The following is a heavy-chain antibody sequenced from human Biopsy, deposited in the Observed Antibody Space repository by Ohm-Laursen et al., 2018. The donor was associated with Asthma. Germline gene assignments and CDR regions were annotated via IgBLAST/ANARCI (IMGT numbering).Heavy chain of an antibody. CDR1: GGSINIGDYY. D-gene: IGHD2-21*01. J-gene: IGHJ1*01. V-gene: IGHV4-31*03. CDR3: ARGGGAHFQH. Sequence: SQTLSLTCTVSGGSINIGDYYWSWIRQRPVKGLEWIGYIYYSGSTYYNPSLKSRVSISLDTSKNQFSLSLTSVTAADTAVYYCARGGGAHFQHWGQGTLVTVSS. CDR2: IYYSGST.